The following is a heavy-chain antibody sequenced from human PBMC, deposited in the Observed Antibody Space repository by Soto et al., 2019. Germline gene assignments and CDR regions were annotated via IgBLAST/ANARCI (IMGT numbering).Heavy chain of an antibody. Sequence: SETLSLTCAVYGASFSGYYWTWIRQPPGKGLEWIGEINHSGSPYYNPSLKSRVTMSVDASKNHFSLKLTSVTAADTALYYCARGLYYDTPSNVPVLVYWGQGTLVTVSS. J-gene: IGHJ4*02. CDR2: INHSGSP. D-gene: IGHD3-22*01. V-gene: IGHV4-34*01. CDR3: ARGLYYDTPSNVPVLVY. CDR1: GASFSGYY.